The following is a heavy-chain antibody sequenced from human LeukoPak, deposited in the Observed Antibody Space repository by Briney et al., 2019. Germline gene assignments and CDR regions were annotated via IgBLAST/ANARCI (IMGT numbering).Heavy chain of an antibody. J-gene: IGHJ5*02. CDR2: IYYSGST. Sequence: SYYWMSWVRQAPGKGLEWIGSIYYSGSTYYNPSLKSRVTISVDTSKNQFSLKLSSVTAADTAVYYCARVTRTTFHWFDPWGQGTLVTVSS. CDR3: ARVTRTTFHWFDP. V-gene: IGHV4-39*07. D-gene: IGHD2/OR15-2a*01. CDR1: SYY.